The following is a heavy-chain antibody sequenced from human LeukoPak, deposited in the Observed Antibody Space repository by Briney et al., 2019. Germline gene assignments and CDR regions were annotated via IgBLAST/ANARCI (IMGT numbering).Heavy chain of an antibody. Sequence: GGSLRLSCAASGFTFSNYWMSWVPQAPGKGLEWVANISQDGSEKSYVDSVEGRFTISRDNAKKSLYLHVNSLRAEDTAVYYCARDIYGGHDYWGQGTLLTVSS. CDR1: GFTFSNYW. CDR2: ISQDGSEK. V-gene: IGHV3-7*04. J-gene: IGHJ4*02. D-gene: IGHD2-21*01. CDR3: ARDIYGGHDY.